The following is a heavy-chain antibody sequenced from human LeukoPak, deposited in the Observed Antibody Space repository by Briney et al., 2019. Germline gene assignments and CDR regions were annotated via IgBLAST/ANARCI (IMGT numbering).Heavy chain of an antibody. V-gene: IGHV3-9*01. Sequence: GRSLRLSCAASGFTFDDYAMHWVRQAPGKGLEWVSGISWNSGSIGYADSVKGRFTISRDNAKNSLYLQMNSLRAEDTALYYCAKGLQTAAGTGAFDIWGQGTMVTVSS. J-gene: IGHJ3*02. CDR2: ISWNSGSI. D-gene: IGHD6-13*01. CDR1: GFTFDDYA. CDR3: AKGLQTAAGTGAFDI.